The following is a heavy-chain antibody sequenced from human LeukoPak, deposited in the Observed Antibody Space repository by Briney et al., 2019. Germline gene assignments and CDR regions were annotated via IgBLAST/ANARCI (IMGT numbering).Heavy chain of an antibody. CDR3: TGYNIPYTFEF. V-gene: IGHV4-4*02. Sequence: PSGTLSITCAVSGGSISRSNWWTWVRQSPGKGLEWIGDIIHSGNTNYNPSLRSRLTISLDKSRNQFSLKLSSVTAADTAVYYCTGYNIPYTFEFWGQGTLVTVSS. CDR2: IIHSGNT. D-gene: IGHD1-14*01. CDR1: GGSISRSNW. J-gene: IGHJ4*02.